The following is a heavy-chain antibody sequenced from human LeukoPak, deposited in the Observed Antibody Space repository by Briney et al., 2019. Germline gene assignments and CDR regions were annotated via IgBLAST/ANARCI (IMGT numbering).Heavy chain of an antibody. V-gene: IGHV3-23*01. CDR1: GFTFSSTT. CDR2: ITAIDGRT. Sequence: GGSLRLSCVASGFTFSSTTMGWVRQAPGRGLEWVSSITAIDGRTYYADSVRGRFTISRDNSKNTLYLQMNSLRAEDTAVYYCGRDLGGRSGYWGQGTLVTVSS. J-gene: IGHJ4*02. CDR3: GRDLGGRSGY. D-gene: IGHD1-26*01.